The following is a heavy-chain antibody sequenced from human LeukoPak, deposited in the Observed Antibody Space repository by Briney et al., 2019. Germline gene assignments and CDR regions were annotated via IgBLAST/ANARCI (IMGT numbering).Heavy chain of an antibody. D-gene: IGHD5-18*01. Sequence: ASVKVSCKASGYTFTGYYMHWVRQAPGQGLEWMGWINPSSGGTNYAQKFQGRVTMTRDTSISTAYMELSRLRSDDTAVYYCARVDTASPDFYYYYGIDVWGQGTTVTVSS. CDR1: GYTFTGYY. CDR3: ARVDTASPDFYYYYGIDV. J-gene: IGHJ6*02. V-gene: IGHV1-2*02. CDR2: INPSSGGT.